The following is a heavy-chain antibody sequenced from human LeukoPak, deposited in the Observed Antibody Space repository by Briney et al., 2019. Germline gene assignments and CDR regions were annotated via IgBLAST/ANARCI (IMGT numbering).Heavy chain of an antibody. J-gene: IGHJ4*02. CDR3: ARVVDTAMVYLDY. Sequence: GGSLRLSCAASGFTFSSYGMHWVRQAPGKGLEGVAVIWYDGSNKYYADSVKGRFTISRDSSKNTLYLQMNSLRAEGTAVYYCARVVDTAMVYLDYWGQGTLVTVSS. CDR1: GFTFSSYG. D-gene: IGHD5-18*01. CDR2: IWYDGSNK. V-gene: IGHV3-33*01.